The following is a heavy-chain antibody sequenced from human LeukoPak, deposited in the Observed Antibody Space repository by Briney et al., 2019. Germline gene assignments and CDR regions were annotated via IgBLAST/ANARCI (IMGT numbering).Heavy chain of an antibody. CDR2: ISSSSSTI. CDR1: XXXFSSYS. D-gene: IGHD5-12*01. Sequence: GGSLRLTCXAXXXXFSSYSMNWVRQAPGKGLEWVSYISSSSSTIYYADSVKGRFTISRDNAKNSLYLQMNSLRDEDTAVYYCARDLEIVATIFDYWGQGTLVTVSS. V-gene: IGHV3-48*02. CDR3: ARDLEIVATIFDY. J-gene: IGHJ4*02.